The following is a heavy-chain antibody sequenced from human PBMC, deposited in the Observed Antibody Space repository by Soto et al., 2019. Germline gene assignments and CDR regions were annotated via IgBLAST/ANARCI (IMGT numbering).Heavy chain of an antibody. CDR2: ISYDGSNK. Sequence: GGSLRLSCAASGFTFSSYGMHWVRQAPGKGLEWVAVISYDGSNKYYADSVKGRFTISRDNSKNTLYLQMNSLRAEDTAVYYCAKDRGITIFGVVTNYYFDYWGQGTLVTVSS. CDR1: GFTFSSYG. D-gene: IGHD3-3*01. CDR3: AKDRGITIFGVVTNYYFDY. V-gene: IGHV3-30*18. J-gene: IGHJ4*02.